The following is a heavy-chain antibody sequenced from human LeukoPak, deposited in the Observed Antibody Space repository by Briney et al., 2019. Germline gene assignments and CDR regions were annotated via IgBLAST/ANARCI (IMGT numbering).Heavy chain of an antibody. D-gene: IGHD6-13*01. CDR1: GYTFSSYG. CDR2: IATYNGNS. J-gene: IGHJ5*02. Sequence: ASVKVSCKASGYTFSSYGISWVRQAPGQGLEWMVWIATYNGNSKYAQKVQGRVTMTTDTSTTTAYMELRNLRSDDTAVYYCARDMVGLAANGNWFDPWGQGTLVTVSS. CDR3: ARDMVGLAANGNWFDP. V-gene: IGHV1-18*01.